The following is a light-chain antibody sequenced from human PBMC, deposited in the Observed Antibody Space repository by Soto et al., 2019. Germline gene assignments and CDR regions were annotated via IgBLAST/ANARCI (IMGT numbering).Light chain of an antibody. V-gene: IGKV3-15*01. CDR1: QGIGIT. Sequence: EIVMTQSPATLSVSPGERATLSCRVSQGIGITLAWHQQKPGQTPRLLIYGASTRATGIPARFSGSGSGTEFTLTISSLQSEDFAVYYCQQYNNWPPITFGQGTRLEIK. CDR2: GAS. CDR3: QQYNNWPPIT. J-gene: IGKJ5*01.